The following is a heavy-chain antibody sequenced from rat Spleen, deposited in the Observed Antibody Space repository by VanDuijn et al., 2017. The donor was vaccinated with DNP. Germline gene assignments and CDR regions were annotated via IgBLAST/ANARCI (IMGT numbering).Heavy chain of an antibody. CDR1: GFNFNDYW. CDR2: INKDSRTI. CDR3: ARQLRVYLGYFDY. D-gene: IGHD1-4*01. Sequence: EVKLVESGGGLVQPGRSLKLSCAASGFNFNDYWMGWVRQAPGKGLEWIGEINKDSRTIKYSPSLKDKFTISRDNAQSTLYLQMDSLRSEDTATYYCARQLRVYLGYFDYWGQGVMVTVSS. V-gene: IGHV4-2*01. J-gene: IGHJ2*01.